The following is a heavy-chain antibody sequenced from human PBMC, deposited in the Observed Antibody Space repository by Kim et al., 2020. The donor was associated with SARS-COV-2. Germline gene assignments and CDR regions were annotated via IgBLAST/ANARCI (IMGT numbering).Heavy chain of an antibody. D-gene: IGHD5-12*01. V-gene: IGHV4-59*01. CDR3: ARSSHAFRDGYNPFDY. J-gene: IGHJ4*02. Sequence: SLKSRVTISPDTSKNQFSLRQSSVTAADTAVYYCARSSHAFRDGYNPFDYWGQGTLVTVSS.